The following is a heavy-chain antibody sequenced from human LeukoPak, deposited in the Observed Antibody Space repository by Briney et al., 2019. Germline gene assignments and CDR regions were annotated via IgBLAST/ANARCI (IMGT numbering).Heavy chain of an antibody. Sequence: SETLSLTCTVSGYSISSGYYWGWIRQPPGKGLEWIGSIYHSGSTYYNPSLKSRVTISVDTSKNQFSLKLSSVTAADTAVYYCARDAFYRYYYYRPDYWGQGTLVTVSS. V-gene: IGHV4-38-2*02. CDR2: IYHSGST. J-gene: IGHJ4*02. CDR3: ARDAFYRYYYYRPDY. CDR1: GYSISSGYY. D-gene: IGHD3-22*01.